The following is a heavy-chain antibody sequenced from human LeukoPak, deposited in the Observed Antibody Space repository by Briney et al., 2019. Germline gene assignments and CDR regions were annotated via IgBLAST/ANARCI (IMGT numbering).Heavy chain of an antibody. D-gene: IGHD3-16*01. CDR2: IHPFFSMT. CDR1: GDTFSSYA. Sequence: SVNVSCKTSGDTFSSYAISWVRQVSGQSREWMGRIHPFFSMTHIERTFQDRVTFTADKSTTTAYMELSSLTAEDRGVYYCARVGETDFYKYVDIWGQGTLVTVTS. V-gene: IGHV1-69*17. J-gene: IGHJ4*02. CDR3: ARVGETDFYKYVDI.